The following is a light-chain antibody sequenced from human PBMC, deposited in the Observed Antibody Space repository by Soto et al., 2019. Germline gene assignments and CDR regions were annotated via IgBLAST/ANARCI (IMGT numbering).Light chain of an antibody. CDR1: QTVSSS. CDR2: DTS. V-gene: IGKV3-11*01. J-gene: IGKJ4*01. CDR3: QHRSYWPSVN. Sequence: EIVLTQSPATLSLSPGDRATLSCRASQTVSSSLAWYRHRPGQAPRLLIYDTSKRATGIPARFSGSGSGTRFTLTVSSLEPEDFGVYYCQHRSYWPSVNFGGGTKVEIK.